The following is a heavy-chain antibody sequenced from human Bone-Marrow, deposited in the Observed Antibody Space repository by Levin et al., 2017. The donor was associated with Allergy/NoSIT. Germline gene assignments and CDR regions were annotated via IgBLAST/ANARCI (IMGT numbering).Heavy chain of an antibody. J-gene: IGHJ4*02. V-gene: IGHV1-46*01. D-gene: IGHD3-22*01. CDR2: INPSGGST. CDR3: ARDPPTHYDSSGYYGEFDY. Sequence: GASVKVSCKASGYTFTSYYMHWVRQAPGQGLEWMGIINPSGGSTSYAQKFQGRVTMTRDTSTSTVYMELSSLRSEDTAVYYCARDPPTHYDSSGYYGEFDYWGQGTLVTVSS. CDR1: GYTFTSYY.